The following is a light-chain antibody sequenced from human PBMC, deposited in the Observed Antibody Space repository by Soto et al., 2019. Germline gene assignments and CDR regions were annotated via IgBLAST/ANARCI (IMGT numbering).Light chain of an antibody. CDR2: DTS. CDR1: QSINVW. V-gene: IGKV1-5*01. CDR3: QQYHRYST. Sequence: DIQMTQSPSTLSASVGDRVTITCRASQSINVWLAWYQQKPGKAPKLLIYDTSTLDSGVPSRFSGSASGTEFTLTISSLQPDDFATYYCQQYHRYSTFGQGTKVDI. J-gene: IGKJ1*01.